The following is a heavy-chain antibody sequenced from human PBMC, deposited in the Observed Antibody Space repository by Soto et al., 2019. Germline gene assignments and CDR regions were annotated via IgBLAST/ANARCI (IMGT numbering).Heavy chain of an antibody. D-gene: IGHD6-19*01. CDR3: ARVTSVAGTRWFDP. V-gene: IGHV4-61*08. J-gene: IGHJ5*02. Sequence: PSETLSLTCTVSGGSISSGGYYWSWIRQPPGKGLEWIGYIYYSGSTNYNPSLKSRVTISVDTSKNQFSLKLSSVTAADTAVYYCARVTSVAGTRWFDPWGQGTLVTVSS. CDR2: IYYSGST. CDR1: GGSISSGGYY.